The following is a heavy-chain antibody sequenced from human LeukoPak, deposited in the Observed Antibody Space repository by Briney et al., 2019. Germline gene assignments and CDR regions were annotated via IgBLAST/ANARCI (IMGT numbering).Heavy chain of an antibody. Sequence: SLRLSCAASGFTLADYAMPWVRQDPGKCLEWVSGISWNSGSVGYADSVKGRFTISRDNAKNSLYLQMSSLRAEDTALYYCAKVGYGYKYAFDIWGQGTMVTVSS. CDR3: AKVGYGYKYAFDI. CDR1: GFTLADYA. CDR2: ISWNSGSV. V-gene: IGHV3-9*01. D-gene: IGHD5-24*01. J-gene: IGHJ3*02.